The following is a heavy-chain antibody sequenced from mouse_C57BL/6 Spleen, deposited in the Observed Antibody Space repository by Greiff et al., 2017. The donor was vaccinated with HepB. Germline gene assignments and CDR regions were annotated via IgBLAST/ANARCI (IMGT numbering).Heavy chain of an antibody. Sequence: VQLQQSGPGLVAPSQSLSITCTVSGFSLTSYGVHWVRQPPGKGLEWLVVIWSDGSTTYNSALKSRLSISKDNSKSQVFLKMNSLQTDDTAMYYCARHEARYDGYYGAWFAYWGQGTLVTVSA. J-gene: IGHJ3*01. D-gene: IGHD2-3*01. V-gene: IGHV2-6-1*01. CDR3: ARHEARYDGYYGAWFAY. CDR2: IWSDGST. CDR1: GFSLTSYG.